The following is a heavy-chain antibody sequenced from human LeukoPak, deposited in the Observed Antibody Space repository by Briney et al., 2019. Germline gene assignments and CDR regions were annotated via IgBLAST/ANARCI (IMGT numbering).Heavy chain of an antibody. CDR3: ARAGGGSYYDPGYFDY. CDR1: GGSISSGGYY. J-gene: IGHJ4*02. V-gene: IGHV4-30-2*01. CDR2: IYHSGST. D-gene: IGHD1-26*01. Sequence: PSQTLSLTCTVSGGSISSGGYYWSWIRQPPGKGLEWIGYIYHSGSTYYNPSLKSRVTISVDRSKNQFSLKLSSVTAADTAVYYCARAGGGSYYDPGYFDYWGQGTLVTVSS.